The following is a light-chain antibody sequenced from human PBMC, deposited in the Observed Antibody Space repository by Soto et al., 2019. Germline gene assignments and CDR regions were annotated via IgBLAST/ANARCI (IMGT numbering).Light chain of an antibody. CDR2: DAS. CDR3: QQRSNWPIT. J-gene: IGKJ5*01. Sequence: EIVLTQSPATLCVSPVESAPLSCRATRSVSSYLAWYQQKPGQAPRLLIYDASSRPTDIPARFSGSGSGTDFTLTISSLEPEDFALYYCQQRSNWPITFGQGTRLEIK. CDR1: RSVSSY. V-gene: IGKV3-11*01.